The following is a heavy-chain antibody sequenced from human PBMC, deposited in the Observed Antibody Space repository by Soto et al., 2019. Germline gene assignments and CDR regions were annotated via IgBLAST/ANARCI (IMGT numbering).Heavy chain of an antibody. J-gene: IGHJ6*02. CDR3: ARHDVGVAVAGTLHYYYGMDV. D-gene: IGHD6-19*01. CDR2: IDPSDSYT. Sequence: GESLKISCKGSGYSFTSYWISWVRQMPGKGLKWMGRIDPSDSYTNYSPSFQGHVTISADKSISTAYLQWSSLKAWDTAMYYCARHDVGVAVAGTLHYYYGMDVWGQGTTVTVSS. V-gene: IGHV5-10-1*01. CDR1: GYSFTSYW.